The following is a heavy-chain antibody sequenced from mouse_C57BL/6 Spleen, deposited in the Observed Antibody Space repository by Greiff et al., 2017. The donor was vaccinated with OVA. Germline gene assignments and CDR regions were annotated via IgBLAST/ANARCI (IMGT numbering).Heavy chain of an antibody. Sequence: EVQLQQSGEGLVKPGGSLKLSCAASGFTFSSYAMSWVRQTPEKRLEWVAYISSGGDYIYYADTVKGRVTISRDNARNTLYLQMSSLKSEDTAMYYCTREDSSGYAYWGQGTLVTVSA. V-gene: IGHV5-9-1*02. CDR3: TREDSSGYAY. CDR2: ISSGGDYI. CDR1: GFTFSSYA. J-gene: IGHJ3*01. D-gene: IGHD3-2*02.